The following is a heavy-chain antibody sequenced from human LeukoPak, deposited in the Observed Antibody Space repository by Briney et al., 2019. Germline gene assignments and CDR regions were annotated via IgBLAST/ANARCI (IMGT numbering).Heavy chain of an antibody. Sequence: SQTLSLTCTVSGGSISSGDYYWSWIRQPPGKGLEWIVYIYYSGSTYYNPSLKSRVTISVYTSKNQFSLKLSSVTAADTAVYYCARGGVINLLYYYYGMDVWGKGTTVTVSS. CDR1: GGSISSGDYY. J-gene: IGHJ6*04. D-gene: IGHD3-10*01. CDR3: ARGGVINLLYYYYGMDV. CDR2: IYYSGST. V-gene: IGHV4-30-4*01.